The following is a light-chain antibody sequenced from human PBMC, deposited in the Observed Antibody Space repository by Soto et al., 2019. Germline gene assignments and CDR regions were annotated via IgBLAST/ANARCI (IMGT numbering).Light chain of an antibody. CDR1: QSVSSK. Sequence: EIVMTQSPATLSVSPGERATLSCRASQSVSSKLAWYQQKPGQAPRLLIYGASTRATGIPARFSGSGSGTDFTLTISSLQPEDIATYYCQESYSTSFGQGTKVDIK. V-gene: IGKV3-15*01. CDR3: QESYSTS. CDR2: GAS. J-gene: IGKJ1*01.